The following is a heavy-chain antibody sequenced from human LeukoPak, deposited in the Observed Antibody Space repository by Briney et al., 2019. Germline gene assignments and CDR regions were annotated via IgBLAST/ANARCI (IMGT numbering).Heavy chain of an antibody. D-gene: IGHD6-6*01. Sequence: PSETLSLTCTVSGGSISSYYWSWIRQPPGKGLEWIGYIYYSGSTNYNPSLKSRVTISVDTSKNQFSLKLSSVTAADTAVYYCARDRIAARPRYFDLWGRGTLVTVSS. V-gene: IGHV4-59*01. CDR1: GGSISSYY. CDR2: IYYSGST. J-gene: IGHJ2*01. CDR3: ARDRIAARPRYFDL.